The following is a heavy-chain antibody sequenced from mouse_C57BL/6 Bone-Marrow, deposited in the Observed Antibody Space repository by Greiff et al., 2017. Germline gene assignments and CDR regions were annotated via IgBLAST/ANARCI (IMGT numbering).Heavy chain of an antibody. CDR1: GFTFSSYA. J-gene: IGHJ1*03. CDR2: ISSGGDYI. D-gene: IGHD4-1*02. V-gene: IGHV5-9-1*02. CDR3: TRVAQLGLYWYFDV. Sequence: DVKLVESGEGLVKPGGSLKLSCAASGFTFSSYAMSWVRQTPEKRLGWVAYISSGGDYIYYADTVKGRFTISRDNARNTLYLQMSSLKSEDTAMYYCTRVAQLGLYWYFDVWGTGTTVTVSS.